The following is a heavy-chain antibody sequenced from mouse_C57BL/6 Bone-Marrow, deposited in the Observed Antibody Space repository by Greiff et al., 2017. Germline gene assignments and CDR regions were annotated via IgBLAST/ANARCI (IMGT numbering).Heavy chain of an antibody. V-gene: IGHV1-55*01. J-gene: IGHJ4*01. CDR3: ASWGFYAMDY. Sequence: VQLQQPGAELVKPGASVKMSCKASGYTFTSYWITWVKQRPGQGLEWIGDIYPGSGSTNYNEKFKSKATLTVGTSSSTAYMQLSSLTSEDSAVYYCASWGFYAMDYWGQGTSVTVSS. CDR1: GYTFTSYW. CDR2: IYPGSGST.